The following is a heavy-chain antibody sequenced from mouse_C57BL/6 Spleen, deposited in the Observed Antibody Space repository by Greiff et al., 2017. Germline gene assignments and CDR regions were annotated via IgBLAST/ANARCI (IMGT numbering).Heavy chain of an antibody. V-gene: IGHV1-59*01. Sequence: QVQLQQSGAELVRPGTSVKLSCKASGYTFTSYWMHWVKQRPGQGLEWIGVIDPSDSYTNYNQKFKGKATLTADKSSSTAYMELRSLTSEDSAVYFCARWGVVPYAMDYWGQGTSVTVSS. CDR1: GYTFTSYW. J-gene: IGHJ4*01. CDR2: IDPSDSYT. CDR3: ARWGVVPYAMDY. D-gene: IGHD1-1*01.